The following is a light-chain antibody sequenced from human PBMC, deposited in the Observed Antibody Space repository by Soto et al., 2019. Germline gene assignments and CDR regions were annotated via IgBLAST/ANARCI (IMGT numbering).Light chain of an antibody. CDR1: QGILSW. Sequence: DIQMTQSPSTLSASVGDTVTITSRASQGILSWLAWYQKKPGKPPKLLVYDASSLESGVPPRFSGSESGTEFTLTITGLQPDDFATYYCQHFHTYPWTFGQGTKVDIK. J-gene: IGKJ1*01. CDR2: DAS. CDR3: QHFHTYPWT. V-gene: IGKV1-5*01.